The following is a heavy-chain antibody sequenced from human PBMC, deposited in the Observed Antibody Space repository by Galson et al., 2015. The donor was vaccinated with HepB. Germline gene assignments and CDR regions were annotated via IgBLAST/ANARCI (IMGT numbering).Heavy chain of an antibody. CDR1: GGSITSTGYY. V-gene: IGHV4-39*07. CDR2: MSYSGTP. J-gene: IGHJ6*02. D-gene: IGHD3-3*01. CDR3: ATERIFNRVVRYHYYGLDV. Sequence: ETLSLTCSVSGGSITSTGYYWAWIRQPPGRGLEWIGDMSYSGTPYYNPSLGSRVSISVDTSKNNFSLRLSSVTASDTAIYYCATERIFNRVVRYHYYGLDVCGQATTVTVS.